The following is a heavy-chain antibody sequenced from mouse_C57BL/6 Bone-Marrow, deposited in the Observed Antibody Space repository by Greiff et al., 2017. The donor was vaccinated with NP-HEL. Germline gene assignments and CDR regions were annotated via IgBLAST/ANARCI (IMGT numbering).Heavy chain of an antibody. CDR1: GYTFTDYY. CDR3: ARAEGSYDGYYVWFAY. D-gene: IGHD2-3*01. Sequence: EVQLQQSGPVLVKPGASVKMSCKASGYTFTDYYMNWVKQSHGKSLEWIGVINPYNGGTSYNQKFKGKATLTVDKSSSTAYMELNSLTSEDSAVYYCARAEGSYDGYYVWFAYWGQGTLVTVSA. J-gene: IGHJ3*01. CDR2: INPYNGGT. V-gene: IGHV1-19*01.